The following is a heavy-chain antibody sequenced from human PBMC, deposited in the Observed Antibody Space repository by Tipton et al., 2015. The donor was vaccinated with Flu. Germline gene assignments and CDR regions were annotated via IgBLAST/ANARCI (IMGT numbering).Heavy chain of an antibody. CDR3: ARDGNMEVYYDFWSGYYRKHYYGMDV. D-gene: IGHD3-3*01. Sequence: SLRLSCAASGFTFSSYWMSWVRQAPGKGLEWVANIKQDGSEKYYVDSVKGRFTISRDNAKNSLYLQMNSLRAEDTAVYYCARDGNMEVYYDFWSGYYRKHYYGMDVWGQGTTVTVSS. V-gene: IGHV3-7*01. CDR1: GFTFSSYW. CDR2: IKQDGSEK. J-gene: IGHJ6*02.